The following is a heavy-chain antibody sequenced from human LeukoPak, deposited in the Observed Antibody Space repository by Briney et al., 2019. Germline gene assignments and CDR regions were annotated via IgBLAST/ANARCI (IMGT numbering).Heavy chain of an antibody. CDR2: IYYSGST. D-gene: IGHD1-26*01. Sequence: PSETLSLTCTVSGGSISSYYWSWIRQPPGKGLEWIGYIYYSGSTNYNPSLKSRVTISVDTSKNQFSLKPSSVTAADTAVYYCASSDSGSYSLYGMDVWGQGTTVTVSS. V-gene: IGHV4-59*01. J-gene: IGHJ6*02. CDR3: ASSDSGSYSLYGMDV. CDR1: GGSISSYY.